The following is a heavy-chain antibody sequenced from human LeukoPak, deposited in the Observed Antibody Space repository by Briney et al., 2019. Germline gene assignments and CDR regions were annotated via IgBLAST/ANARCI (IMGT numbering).Heavy chain of an antibody. J-gene: IGHJ5*02. CDR2: IIPIFGTA. Sequence: ASVTVSCKASGGTFSSYALSWVRQAPGQGLEWMGGIIPIFGTANYAQKFQGRVTITTDESTSTAYMELSSLRSEDTAVYYCAGREDYGRFDPWGQGTLVTVSS. V-gene: IGHV1-69*05. D-gene: IGHD4-17*01. CDR3: AGREDYGRFDP. CDR1: GGTFSSYA.